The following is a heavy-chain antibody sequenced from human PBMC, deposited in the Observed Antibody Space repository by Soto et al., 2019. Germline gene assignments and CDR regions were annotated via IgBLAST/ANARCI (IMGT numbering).Heavy chain of an antibody. D-gene: IGHD3-22*01. CDR1: GGSISSHY. CDR3: ARRLLYDSSGDYYDAFDI. V-gene: IGHV4-59*11. J-gene: IGHJ3*02. CDR2: IYYSGST. Sequence: QVQLQESGPGLVKPSETLSLTCTVSGGSISSHYWSWIRQPPGKGLECIGYIYYSGSTNYNPSLERRVAISVDTSKNQFSLNLSSVTAADTAVYYCARRLLYDSSGDYYDAFDIWGQGTMVTVSS.